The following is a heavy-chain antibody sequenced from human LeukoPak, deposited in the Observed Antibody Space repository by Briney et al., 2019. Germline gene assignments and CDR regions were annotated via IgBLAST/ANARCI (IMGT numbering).Heavy chain of an antibody. V-gene: IGHV4-61*02. CDR3: ARGSGYGDYYAY. D-gene: IGHD6-25*01. CDR1: GGSISSGSYY. CDR2: IYTSGST. Sequence: PSETLSLTCTVSGGSISSGSYYWSWIRQPAGKGLEWIGRIYTSGSTNYNPSLKSRVTISVDTSKNQFSLKLSSVTAADTAVYYCARGSGYGDYYAYWGQGTLVTVSS. J-gene: IGHJ4*02.